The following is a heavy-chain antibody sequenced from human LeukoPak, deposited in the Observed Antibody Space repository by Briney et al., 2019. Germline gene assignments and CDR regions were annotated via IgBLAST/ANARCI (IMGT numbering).Heavy chain of an antibody. J-gene: IGHJ4*02. CDR3: ARDRLRFSEWLSY. CDR1: GYTFTGYY. D-gene: IGHD3-3*01. Sequence: ASVKVSCKASGYTFTGYYMHWVRQAPGQGLEWMGWINPNSGGTNYAQKFQGRVTMTRDTSISTAYMELSRLRSDDTAVYYCARDRLRFSEWLSYWGQGTLVTVSS. V-gene: IGHV1-2*02. CDR2: INPNSGGT.